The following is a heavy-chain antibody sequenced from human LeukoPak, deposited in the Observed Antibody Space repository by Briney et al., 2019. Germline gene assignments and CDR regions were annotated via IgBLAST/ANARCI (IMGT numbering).Heavy chain of an antibody. CDR3: AKTWEVGAA. CDR2: ISADGTEK. D-gene: IGHD1-26*01. CDR1: GFTFSSYG. J-gene: IGHJ5*02. V-gene: IGHV3-30*18. Sequence: GGSLRLSCAASGFTFSSYGMHWVRQAPGKGLEWVAVISADGTEKYYVDSEKGRFTISRDNSKNTLYLQMNSLRAEDTAVYYCAKTWEVGAAWGQGTLVTVSS.